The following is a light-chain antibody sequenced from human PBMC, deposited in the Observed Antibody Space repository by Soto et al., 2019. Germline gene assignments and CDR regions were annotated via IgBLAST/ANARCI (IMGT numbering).Light chain of an antibody. J-gene: IGLJ1*01. CDR3: SSYTSSKTLEV. Sequence: QSALIQPASVSGSPGQSITISCTGTISDVGGSNYVSWYQHHPHRAPKLLIYEVSYRPSGVSNRFSGSKSGNTASLTIYGLPAEDEPDYYCSSYTSSKTLEVFGFGTKLTVL. V-gene: IGLV2-14*01. CDR2: EVS. CDR1: ISDVGGSNY.